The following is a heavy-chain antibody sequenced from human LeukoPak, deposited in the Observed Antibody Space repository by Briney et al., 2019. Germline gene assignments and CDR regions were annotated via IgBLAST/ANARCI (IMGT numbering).Heavy chain of an antibody. Sequence: ASVKVSCKASGYTFTSYAMHWVRQAPGQGLEWMGWINAGNGNTKYSQKFQGRVTITRDTSASTAYMELSSLRSEDTAVYYCARDLDSSGYLFDYWGQGTLVTVSS. V-gene: IGHV1-3*01. CDR2: INAGNGNT. CDR3: ARDLDSSGYLFDY. CDR1: GYTFTSYA. J-gene: IGHJ4*02. D-gene: IGHD3-22*01.